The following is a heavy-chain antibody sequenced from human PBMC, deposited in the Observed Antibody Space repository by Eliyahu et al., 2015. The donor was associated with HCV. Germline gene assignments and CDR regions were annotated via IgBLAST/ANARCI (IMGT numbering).Heavy chain of an antibody. CDR1: GFSFNTAW. V-gene: IGHV3-15*01. CDR3: TTDTVVAAPDY. D-gene: IGHD4-23*01. CDR2: IYSKIDGGTI. Sequence: EVQLVESGGGLVKPGGSLRLSCTASGFSFNTAWMKWVRQAPGKGLEWVARIYSKIDGGTIDYAAPVKGRFAISRDDSTNMVYLEMNSLKIEDTGVYYCTTDTVVAAPDYWGQGTLVTVSS. J-gene: IGHJ4*02.